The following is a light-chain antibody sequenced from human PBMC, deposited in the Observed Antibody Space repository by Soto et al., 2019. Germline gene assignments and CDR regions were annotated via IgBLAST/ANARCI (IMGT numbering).Light chain of an antibody. CDR3: QQYNTFSPYT. J-gene: IGKJ2*01. V-gene: IGKV1-5*03. CDR1: QSVSDW. Sequence: DIQMTQSPSTLSASVGDRVTLTCRASQSVSDWLAWYQQKPGKAPKLLIYKAANLESGVPSRFSSSGSATEFTLTISSLQPDDSATYYCQQYNTFSPYTFGQGTKLEIK. CDR2: KAA.